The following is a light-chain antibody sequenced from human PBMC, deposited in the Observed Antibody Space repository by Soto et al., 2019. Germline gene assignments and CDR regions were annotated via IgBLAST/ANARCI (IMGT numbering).Light chain of an antibody. Sequence: QPVLTQPPSVSGAPGQRVTISCTGSSSNNGAGYDVHWYQQLPGTAPKLLIYGNSNRPSGVPDRFSGSKSGTSASLAITGLQAEDEADYYCQSYDSSLSGPNWVFGGGTQLTVL. CDR1: SSNNGAGYD. CDR2: GNS. CDR3: QSYDSSLSGPNWV. J-gene: IGLJ3*02. V-gene: IGLV1-40*01.